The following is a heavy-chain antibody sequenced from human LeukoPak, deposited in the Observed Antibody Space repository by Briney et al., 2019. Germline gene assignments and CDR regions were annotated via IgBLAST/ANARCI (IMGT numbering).Heavy chain of an antibody. D-gene: IGHD5-12*01. CDR2: INHSGST. V-gene: IGHV4-34*01. CDR3: ASEGVSSGYDYGDWFDP. CDR1: GGSFSGYY. Sequence: SETLSLTCAVYGGSFSGYYWSWIRQPPGKGLEWIGEINHSGSTNYDPSLKSRVTISVDTSKNQFSLKLSSVTAADTAVYYCASEGVSSGYDYGDWFDPWGQGTLVTVSS. J-gene: IGHJ5*02.